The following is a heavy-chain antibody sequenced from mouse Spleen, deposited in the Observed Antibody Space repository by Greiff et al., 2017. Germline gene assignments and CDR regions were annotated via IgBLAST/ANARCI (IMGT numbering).Heavy chain of an antibody. D-gene: IGHD1-1*01. V-gene: IGHV1-63*01. CDR1: GYTFTNYW. CDR2: IYPGGGYT. Sequence: LVESGAELVRPGTSVKMSCKASGYTFTNYWIGWAKQRPGHGLEWIGDIYPGGGYTNYNEKFKGKATLTADKSSSTAYMQFSSLTSEDSAIYYCARSPFYYGSSRYYFDYWGQGTTLTVSS. CDR3: ARSPFYYGSSRYYFDY. J-gene: IGHJ2*01.